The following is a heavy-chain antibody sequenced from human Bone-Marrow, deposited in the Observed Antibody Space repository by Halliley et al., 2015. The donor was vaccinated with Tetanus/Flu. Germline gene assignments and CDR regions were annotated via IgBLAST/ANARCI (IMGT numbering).Heavy chain of an antibody. V-gene: IGHV3-23*01. Sequence: SLRLSCAASGFTFGSYAMSWVRQAPGKGLEWVSTINGNGGATYYPDSVKGRFTISRDNSRNTLYLQMSSLRAEDTAIYYCAKALTLTDGQPLGFWGQGTLVPVSS. J-gene: IGHJ4*02. D-gene: IGHD7-27*01. CDR2: INGNGGAT. CDR3: AKALTLTDGQPLGF. CDR1: GFTFGSYA.